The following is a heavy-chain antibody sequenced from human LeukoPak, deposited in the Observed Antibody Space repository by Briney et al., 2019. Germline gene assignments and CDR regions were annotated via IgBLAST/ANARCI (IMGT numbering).Heavy chain of an antibody. Sequence: ASVKVCCKAAGYTFTVYYMHLVRQAHAQGHGWMGWINPNSGGTNYAQKFQGRVTMTRDTSISTAYMELSRLRSDDTAVYYCARMGGYYYGMDVWGQGTTVTVSS. V-gene: IGHV1-2*02. J-gene: IGHJ6*02. CDR1: GYTFTVYY. CDR2: INPNSGGT. CDR3: ARMGGYYYGMDV.